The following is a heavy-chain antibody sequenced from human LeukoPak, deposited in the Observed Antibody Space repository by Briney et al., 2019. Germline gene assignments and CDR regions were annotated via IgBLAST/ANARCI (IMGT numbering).Heavy chain of an antibody. CDR3: ARGLVWTSSGWFFDY. Sequence: SGGSLRLSCAASGFTFSSYNMNWVRQAPGKGLEWVSYISSSSTTHYADSVKGRFTISRDNAKSSLYLQMSSLRAEDTAVYYCARGLVWTSSGWFFDYWGQGTLITVSS. V-gene: IGHV3-48*04. D-gene: IGHD6-19*01. CDR1: GFTFSSYN. J-gene: IGHJ4*02. CDR2: ISSSSTT.